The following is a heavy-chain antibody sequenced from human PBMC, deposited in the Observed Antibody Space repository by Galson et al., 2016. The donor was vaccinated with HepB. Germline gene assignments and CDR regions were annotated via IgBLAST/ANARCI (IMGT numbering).Heavy chain of an antibody. D-gene: IGHD7-27*01. J-gene: IGHJ3*02. Sequence: SETLSLTCVLYGGSFTCYYWSWVRQTPGKGLEWIGEIHHCGGTYYNPPLRSRITISLDTSKNQFSLNLTSVTAADTAVYYCAPGAALDAFDIWGQGTMVSVSS. CDR1: GGSFTCYY. CDR2: IHHCGGT. V-gene: IGHV4-34*01. CDR3: APGAALDAFDI.